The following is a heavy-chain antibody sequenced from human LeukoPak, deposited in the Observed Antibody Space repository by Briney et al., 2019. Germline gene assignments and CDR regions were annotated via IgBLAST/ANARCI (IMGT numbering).Heavy chain of an antibody. V-gene: IGHV3-53*01. Sequence: GGSLRLSCAASGFTVSGNYMSWVRQAPGKGLEWVSLIYSGGTTYYADSVKGRFTISRDNSKNMLYLQMNSLRAEDTAVYYCARDTSMITHPTASPDYWDQGTLVTVSS. J-gene: IGHJ4*02. CDR1: GFTVSGNY. D-gene: IGHD3-16*01. CDR3: ARDTSMITHPTASPDY. CDR2: IYSGGTT.